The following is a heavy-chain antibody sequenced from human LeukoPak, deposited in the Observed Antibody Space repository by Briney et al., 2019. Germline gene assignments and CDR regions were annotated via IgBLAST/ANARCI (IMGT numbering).Heavy chain of an antibody. D-gene: IGHD4-23*01. CDR1: GNTFTSYG. CDR3: ARGYYGGKTYYYYYMDV. V-gene: IGHV1-18*01. CDR2: ISAYNGDT. J-gene: IGHJ6*03. Sequence: ASVKVSCKASGNTFTSYGISWVRQAPGQGLEWMGWISAYNGDTNYAQKFQGRVTITRNTSISTAYMELSSLRSEDTAVYYCARGYYGGKTYYYYYMDVWGKGTTVTVSS.